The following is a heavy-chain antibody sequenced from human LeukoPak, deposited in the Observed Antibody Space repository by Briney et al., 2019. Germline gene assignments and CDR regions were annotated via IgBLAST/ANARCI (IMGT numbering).Heavy chain of an antibody. CDR2: ISSKGDNI. J-gene: IGHJ6*04. D-gene: IGHD6-13*01. CDR1: GFTFSSYA. V-gene: IGHV3-64*01. Sequence: GGSLRLSCAGSGFTFSSYAIHWVRQAPGKGLQYVSTISSKGDNIFYANSVKGRFTISRDNSKNTVYLQMGSLRAEDMAVYYCGRVRISAARGYMDVWGKGTTVTVSS. CDR3: GRVRISAARGYMDV.